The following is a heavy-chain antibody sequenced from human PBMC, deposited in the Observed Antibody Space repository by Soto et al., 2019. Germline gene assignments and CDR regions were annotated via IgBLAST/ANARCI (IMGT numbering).Heavy chain of an antibody. CDR3: ARGTNYYGSGSYYNLVYFDY. J-gene: IGHJ4*02. V-gene: IGHV4-34*01. CDR1: CGSFSGYY. Sequence: SETLSLTCAVYCGSFSGYYWSWIRQPPGKGLEWIGEINHSGSTNYNPSLKSRVTMSVDTSKNQFSLKLSSVTAADTAVYYCARGTNYYGSGSYYNLVYFDYWGQGTLVTVSS. CDR2: INHSGST. D-gene: IGHD3-10*01.